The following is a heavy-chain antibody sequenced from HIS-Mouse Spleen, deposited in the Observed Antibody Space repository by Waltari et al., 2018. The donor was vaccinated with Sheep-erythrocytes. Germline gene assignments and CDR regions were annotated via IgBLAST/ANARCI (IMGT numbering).Heavy chain of an antibody. J-gene: IGHJ4*02. CDR3: ARDPAPHYFDY. V-gene: IGHV4-59*01. Sequence: QVQLQESGPGLVKPSETLSLTCTVPGGSLSSYYWSWIRQPPGKGLEWIGYIYYSGSTNYNPSLKSRVTISVDTSKNQFSLKLSSVTAADTAVYYCARDPAPHYFDYWGQGTLVTVSS. CDR2: IYYSGST. CDR1: GGSLSSYY.